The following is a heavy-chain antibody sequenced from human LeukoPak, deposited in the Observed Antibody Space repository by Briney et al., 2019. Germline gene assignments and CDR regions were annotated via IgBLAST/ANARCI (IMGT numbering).Heavy chain of an antibody. J-gene: IGHJ5*02. CDR1: GFTFSTFW. CDR3: ARGASSSP. V-gene: IGHV3-7*03. Sequence: GGSLRLSCEASGFTFSTFWMTWVRQVPGKGLEWVANIKQDGSERNYVDSVKGRFTISRDNAKNSLYLQMNSLRGEDTAVYFCARGASSSPWGQGTLVTVSS. CDR2: IKQDGSER. D-gene: IGHD6-13*01.